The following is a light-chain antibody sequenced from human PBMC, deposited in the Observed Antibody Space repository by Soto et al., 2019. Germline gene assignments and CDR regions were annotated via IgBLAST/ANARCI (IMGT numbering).Light chain of an antibody. V-gene: IGLV2-14*01. CDR1: SSDVGGYNY. CDR2: EVS. Sequence: QSALTQPASVSGSPGQSITISCTGTSSDVGGYNYVSWYQQHPGKAPKLMIYEVSNRPSGVSNRFSGSKSGNTASLTISGLQAEDETDYYCSSYTSRRTLVFGGGTKLTVL. CDR3: SSYTSRRTLV. J-gene: IGLJ2*01.